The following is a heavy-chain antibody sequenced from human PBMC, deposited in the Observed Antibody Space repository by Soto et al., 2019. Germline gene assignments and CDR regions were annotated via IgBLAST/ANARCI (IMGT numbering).Heavy chain of an antibody. J-gene: IGHJ3*02. Sequence: QVQLQQWGAGLLKPSETLSLTCAVYGGSVSSSNNYYWSWIRQPPGKGLEWIGEMSLSGGTHFNPSLKSRVTISVDTSKNQFSLKMSSVTAADTALYYCARVERGTATTVVDAFDIWGPGTMVTVSS. V-gene: IGHV4-34*01. CDR2: MSLSGGT. D-gene: IGHD1-1*01. CDR1: GGSVSSSNNYY. CDR3: ARVERGTATTVVDAFDI.